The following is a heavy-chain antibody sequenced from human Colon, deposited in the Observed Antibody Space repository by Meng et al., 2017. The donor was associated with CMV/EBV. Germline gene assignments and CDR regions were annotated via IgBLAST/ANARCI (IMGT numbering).Heavy chain of an antibody. V-gene: IGHV3-11*01. CDR2: ISSSGSTT. J-gene: IGHJ4*02. CDR1: GFTFSDYD. Sequence: SCAASGFTFSDYDMSWIRQAPGKGLEWVSYISSSGSTTYYADSVKGRFTISRDNAKSSLHLQMNSLRADDTAMYYCARTSGPLRGVVWGQGTLVTVSS. D-gene: IGHD2-15*01. CDR3: ARTSGPLRGVV.